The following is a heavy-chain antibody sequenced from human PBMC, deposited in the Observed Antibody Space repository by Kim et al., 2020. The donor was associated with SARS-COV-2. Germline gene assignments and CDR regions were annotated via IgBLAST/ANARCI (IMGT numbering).Heavy chain of an antibody. Sequence: GGSLRLSCAASGFTFSSYGMHWVHQAPGKGLEWVAVISYDGSNKYYADSVKGRFTISRDNSKNTLYLQMNSLRAEDTAVYYCAKAWGGYCSSTSCYAGVYYYYGMDVWGQGTTVTVSS. D-gene: IGHD2-2*01. CDR3: AKAWGGYCSSTSCYAGVYYYYGMDV. V-gene: IGHV3-30*18. J-gene: IGHJ6*02. CDR1: GFTFSSYG. CDR2: ISYDGSNK.